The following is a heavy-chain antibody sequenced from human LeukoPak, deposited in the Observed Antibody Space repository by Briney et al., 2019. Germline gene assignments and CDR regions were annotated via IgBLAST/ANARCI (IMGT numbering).Heavy chain of an antibody. V-gene: IGHV3-23*01. Sequence: GGSLRLSCAASGFTFSSYAMSWVRQAPGKGPEWVSGISASGGRAYYADFVKGRFTISRDDSKNTLYLQMNGLRVEDTAVYYCAKDPNGDYVGGSDMWGQGTMVTVSS. D-gene: IGHD4-17*01. CDR3: AKDPNGDYVGGSDM. CDR2: ISASGGRA. CDR1: GFTFSSYA. J-gene: IGHJ3*02.